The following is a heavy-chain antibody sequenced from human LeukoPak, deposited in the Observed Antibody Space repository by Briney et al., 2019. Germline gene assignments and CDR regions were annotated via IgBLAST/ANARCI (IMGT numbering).Heavy chain of an antibody. J-gene: IGHJ6*02. CDR2: ISESGAIT. Sequence: GGSLRLSCAASGFTFSNCGMNWVRQAPGKGLDWGSGISESGAITYYADPVKGRFTISRDNSKNTLYLQMNSLRAEDTAVYYCAKYVSARGPPYALAVWGQGTTVTVSS. CDR3: AKYVSARGPPYALAV. D-gene: IGHD2/OR15-2a*01. CDR1: GFTFSNCG. V-gene: IGHV3-23*01.